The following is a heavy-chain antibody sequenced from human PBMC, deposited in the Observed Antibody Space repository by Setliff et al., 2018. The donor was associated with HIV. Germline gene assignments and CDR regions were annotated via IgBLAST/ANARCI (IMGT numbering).Heavy chain of an antibody. V-gene: IGHV4-59*11. D-gene: IGHD1-26*01. CDR1: GSPISSHY. CDR2: IYYSGST. Sequence: PSETLSLTCNVSGSPISSHYWTWIRQPPGKGLEWIGYIYYSGSTNYNPSLKSRVTISVDTSKNQFSLKLSSVTAADTTVYYCASGGHRLHDYWGQGTLVTVSS. CDR3: ASGGHRLHDY. J-gene: IGHJ4*02.